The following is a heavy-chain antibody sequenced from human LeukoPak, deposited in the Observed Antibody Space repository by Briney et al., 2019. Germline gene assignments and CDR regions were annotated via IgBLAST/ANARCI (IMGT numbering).Heavy chain of an antibody. V-gene: IGHV3-9*01. CDR3: AKDKYSNYGSALFDY. D-gene: IGHD4-4*01. CDR1: GFTFSSYW. J-gene: IGHJ4*02. CDR2: ISWNSGSI. Sequence: PGGSLRLSCAASGFTFSSYWMSWVRQAPGKGLEWVSGISWNSGSIGYADSVKGRFTISRDNAKNSLYLQMNSLRAEDTALYYCAKDKYSNYGSALFDYWGQGTLVTVSS.